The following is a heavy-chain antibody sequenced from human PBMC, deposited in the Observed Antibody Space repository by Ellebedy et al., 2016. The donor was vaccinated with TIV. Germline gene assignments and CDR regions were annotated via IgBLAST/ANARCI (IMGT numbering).Heavy chain of an antibody. D-gene: IGHD3-10*01. Sequence: SVKVSXKASRGTFSSYAISWVRQAPGQGLEWMGRIIPILGIANYAQKFQGRVTITADKSTSTAYMELSSLRSEDTAVYYCARVWFGEGYYYGMDVWGQGTTVTVSS. J-gene: IGHJ6*02. CDR3: ARVWFGEGYYYGMDV. CDR1: RGTFSSYA. CDR2: IIPILGIA. V-gene: IGHV1-69*04.